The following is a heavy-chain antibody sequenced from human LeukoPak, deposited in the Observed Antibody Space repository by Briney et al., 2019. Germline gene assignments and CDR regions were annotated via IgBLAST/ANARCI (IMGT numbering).Heavy chain of an antibody. D-gene: IGHD5-18*01. V-gene: IGHV3-74*01. J-gene: IGHJ4*02. Sequence: PGGSLRLSCVASRLTLRVVSTCAGRQAPGQGLVWVSRINSDGSSTTYADSVKGRFTISRDNAKNTLYLELNSLRAEDTALYYCARVRTLTGIGGYDYWGQGTLVTVSS. CDR3: ARVRTLTGIGGYDY. CDR2: INSDGSST. CDR1: RLTLRVVS.